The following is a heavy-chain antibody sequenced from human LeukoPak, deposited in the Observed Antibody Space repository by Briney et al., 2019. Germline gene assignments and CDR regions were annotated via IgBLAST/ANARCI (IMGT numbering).Heavy chain of an antibody. Sequence: PGGSLRLSCAASGFTFSSYAMSWVRQAPGKGQEWVSSISGSGGSTYYADSVKGRFTISRDNSKTTLYLQMNSLRAEDTAVYYCAKGRSIAARRNTFDYWGQGTLVTVSS. D-gene: IGHD6-6*01. V-gene: IGHV3-23*01. CDR3: AKGRSIAARRNTFDY. CDR2: ISGSGGST. J-gene: IGHJ4*02. CDR1: GFTFSSYA.